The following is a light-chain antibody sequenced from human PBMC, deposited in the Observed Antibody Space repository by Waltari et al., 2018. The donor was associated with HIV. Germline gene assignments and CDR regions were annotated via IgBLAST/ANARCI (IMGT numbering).Light chain of an antibody. CDR3: VLYVGSGIWV. Sequence: QTVVTQESSLSVSPGGTVTLTCVLSSGSVSGRSSPRWYQQTPGQAPRTLIYNTNTRSSGVPDRFSGSILGNKAALTISGAQADDECDYHCVLYVGSGIWVFGGGTKLTVL. CDR1: SGSVSGRSS. CDR2: NTN. J-gene: IGLJ3*02. V-gene: IGLV8-61*01.